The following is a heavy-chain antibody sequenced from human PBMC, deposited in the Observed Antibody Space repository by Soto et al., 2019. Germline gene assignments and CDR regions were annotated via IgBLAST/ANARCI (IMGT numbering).Heavy chain of an antibody. V-gene: IGHV3-74*01. J-gene: IGHJ4*02. Sequence: EVQLVESGGGLVQPGGSLRLSCAASGFTFSSYWMHWVRQAPGKGLVWVSRINRDGGSTSYVDSVKGRFTISRDNAKNTLYLQMNSLRAEDTDVYYCARVGYPASLEYWGQGTLVTVSS. D-gene: IGHD5-12*01. CDR1: GFTFSSYW. CDR3: ARVGYPASLEY. CDR2: INRDGGST.